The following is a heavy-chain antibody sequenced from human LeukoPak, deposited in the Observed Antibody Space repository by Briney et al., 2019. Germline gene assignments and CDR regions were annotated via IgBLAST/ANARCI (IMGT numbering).Heavy chain of an antibody. CDR1: GFTFGDYA. V-gene: IGHV3-49*04. CDR3: TREITIFGVGKGFDY. Sequence: GGSLRLSCTASGFTFGDYAMSWVRQAPGKGLEWVGFIRSKAYGGTTEYAASVKGRFTISRDDSKGIAYLQMNSLKTEDTAVYYCTREITIFGVGKGFDYWGQGTLVTVSS. CDR2: IRSKAYGGTT. D-gene: IGHD3-3*01. J-gene: IGHJ4*02.